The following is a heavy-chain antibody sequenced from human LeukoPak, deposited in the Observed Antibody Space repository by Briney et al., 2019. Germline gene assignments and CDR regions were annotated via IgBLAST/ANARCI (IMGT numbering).Heavy chain of an antibody. CDR1: GFTFNNNA. V-gene: IGHV3-23*01. J-gene: IGHJ4*02. CDR2: IGGVASNT. Sequence: GGSLRLSCAASGFTFNNNAMTWVRQAPGKGLEWVSTIGGVASNTYCADSVKGRFTISRDNSKNMLDLQMNGLRAEDTAMYYCAKTSGSYSNFDCWGQGILVTVSS. CDR3: AKTSGSYSNFDC. D-gene: IGHD3-22*01.